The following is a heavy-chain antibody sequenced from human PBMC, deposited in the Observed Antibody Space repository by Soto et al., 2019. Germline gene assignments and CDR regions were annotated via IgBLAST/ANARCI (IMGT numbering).Heavy chain of an antibody. Sequence: QVQLQESGPGLVKPSQTLSLTCTVSGGSISSGGYYWSWIRQHPGKGLELIGYIYYSGSTIYIPSVMRRVTISLDTSKHQFSLKLSAVTAADTAVYYCARGTMVRTTYFDEGGQGTLATVSS. CDR3: ARGTMVRTTYFDE. CDR2: IYYSGST. CDR1: GGSISSGGYY. V-gene: IGHV4-31*03. J-gene: IGHJ4*02. D-gene: IGHD3-10*01.